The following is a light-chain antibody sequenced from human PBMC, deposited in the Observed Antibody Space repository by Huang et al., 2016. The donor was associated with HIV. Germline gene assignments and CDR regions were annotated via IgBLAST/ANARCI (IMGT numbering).Light chain of an antibody. CDR3: MQDLQTPLT. Sequence: DIIMTQSPLSLPVTPGEPASISCRSSQSLLNNNGYNYLDWYVQKPGQAPRLLIYLGSNRASGVPDRFSGSGSGTDFTLKISRVEAEDVGVYYCMQDLQTPLTFGGGTKVEIK. V-gene: IGKV2-28*01. J-gene: IGKJ4*01. CDR2: LGS. CDR1: QSLLNNNGYNY.